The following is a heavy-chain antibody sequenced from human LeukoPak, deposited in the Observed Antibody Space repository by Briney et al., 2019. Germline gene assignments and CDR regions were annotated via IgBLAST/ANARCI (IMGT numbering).Heavy chain of an antibody. J-gene: IGHJ4*02. Sequence: GGSLRLSCAASGFTFSSYSMNWVRQAPGKGLEWVSSISSSSSYIYYADSVKGRFTISRDNAKSSLYLQMNSLRAEDTAVYYCARDPIGYCSGGSCYFDYWGQGTLVTVSS. CDR3: ARDPIGYCSGGSCYFDY. CDR2: ISSSSSYI. CDR1: GFTFSSYS. D-gene: IGHD2-15*01. V-gene: IGHV3-21*01.